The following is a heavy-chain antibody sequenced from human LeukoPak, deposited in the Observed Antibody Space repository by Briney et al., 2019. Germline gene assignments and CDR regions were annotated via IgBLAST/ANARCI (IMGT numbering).Heavy chain of an antibody. Sequence: SVKVSCTASGGTFSSYAISWVRQAPGQGLEWMGRIIPIFGIANKAQKFQGRVTITADKCTSTVYMDLSRMRSEDMAVYYCASGIAVAGRSGVDWFDGWGQGILVTVS. D-gene: IGHD6-19*01. J-gene: IGHJ5*02. CDR3: ASGIAVAGRSGVDWFDG. CDR1: GGTFSSYA. CDR2: IIPIFGIA. V-gene: IGHV1-69*04.